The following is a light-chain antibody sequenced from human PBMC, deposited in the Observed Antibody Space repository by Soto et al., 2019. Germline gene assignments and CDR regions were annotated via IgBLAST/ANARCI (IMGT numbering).Light chain of an antibody. J-gene: IGKJ2*01. V-gene: IGKV1-39*01. Sequence: IHMTQSPSSLSASVGDRVTITCRASQRITTYLNWYQQKPGEAPKLLISTSGTLQRGVPSRFTGSGSGTDFTLTSTGLQPADFATYFCQQTYNTPYTLGQGTKLEIK. CDR1: QRITTY. CDR2: TSG. CDR3: QQTYNTPYT.